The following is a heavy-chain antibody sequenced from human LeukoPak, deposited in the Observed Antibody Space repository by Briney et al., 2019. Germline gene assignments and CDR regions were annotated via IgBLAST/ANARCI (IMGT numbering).Heavy chain of an antibody. D-gene: IGHD3-10*02. J-gene: IGHJ3*02. CDR1: GFTFSSYA. Sequence: GGSLRLSCAASGFTFSSYAMSWVRQAPGKGLEWVSGINGNADSTYYADSVKGRFTISRDNSKNTLYLQMNSLRAEDTAVYYCARDITMSRGYAFDIWGQGTMVTVSS. V-gene: IGHV3-23*01. CDR3: ARDITMSRGYAFDI. CDR2: INGNADST.